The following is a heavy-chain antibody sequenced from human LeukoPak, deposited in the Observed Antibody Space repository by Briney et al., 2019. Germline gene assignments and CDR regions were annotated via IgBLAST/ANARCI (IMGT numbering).Heavy chain of an antibody. CDR2: MYFTGTT. D-gene: IGHD2-15*01. CDR1: GGSISSGGYY. J-gene: IGHJ5*02. V-gene: IGHV4-61*08. Sequence: PSETLSLTCAVSGGSISSGGYYWSWIRQPPGKGLEWIGYMYFTGTTNYNPSLKSRVTISVDMSKNQFSLKLKSVTAADTAVYYCASSGPPPNWLDPWGQGTLVTVSS. CDR3: ASSGPPPNWLDP.